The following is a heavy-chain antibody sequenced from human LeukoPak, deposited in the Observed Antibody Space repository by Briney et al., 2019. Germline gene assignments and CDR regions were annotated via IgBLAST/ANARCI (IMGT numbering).Heavy chain of an antibody. Sequence: ETLSLTCTVSGGSISSSSYYWGWIRQPPGKGLEWIGSIYYSGSTYYNPSLKSRVTISVDTSKNQFSLKLNSVTAADTAVFYCAANSADYNTLGSSYKVWGQGTLVTVSS. V-gene: IGHV4-39*01. CDR2: IYYSGST. CDR3: AANSADYNTLGSSYKV. CDR1: GGSISSSSYY. J-gene: IGHJ4*02. D-gene: IGHD3-10*01.